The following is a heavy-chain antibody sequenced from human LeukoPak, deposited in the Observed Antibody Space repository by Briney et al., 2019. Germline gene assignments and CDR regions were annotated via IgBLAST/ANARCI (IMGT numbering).Heavy chain of an antibody. V-gene: IGHV3-23*01. CDR3: AQGYLSGWYPH. J-gene: IGHJ4*02. CDR1: GFSVSSSG. Sequence: GGSLRLSCTVSGFSVSSSGMSWVRQAPGKGLELISAISVDGETALYADSVKGRFIISRDNSKNTSYLQMNSLRAEDTAVYYCAQGYLSGWYPHWGQGSLVSVSS. D-gene: IGHD6-19*01. CDR2: ISVDGETA.